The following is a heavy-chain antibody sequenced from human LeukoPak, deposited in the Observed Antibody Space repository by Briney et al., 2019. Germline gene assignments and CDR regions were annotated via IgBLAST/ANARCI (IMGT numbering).Heavy chain of an antibody. V-gene: IGHV4-59*12. D-gene: IGHD3-10*01. Sequence: PSETLSPTCTVSGGSISSYYWSWIRQPPGKGLEWIGYIYYSGSTNYNPSLKSRVTISVDTSKNQFSLKLSSVTAADTAVYYCAREVRGVISSYFDYWGQGTLVTVSS. J-gene: IGHJ4*02. CDR3: AREVRGVISSYFDY. CDR1: GGSISSYY. CDR2: IYYSGST.